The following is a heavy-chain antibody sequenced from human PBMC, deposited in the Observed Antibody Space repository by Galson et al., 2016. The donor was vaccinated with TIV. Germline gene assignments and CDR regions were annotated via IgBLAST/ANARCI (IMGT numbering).Heavy chain of an antibody. CDR1: GFTFSDAW. CDR3: VRDRPSEDCYGV. Sequence: SLRLSCAASGFTFSDAWMTWVRQAPGKGLEWVGRIKSKAAGGATDYGAPVKGRFTISRDDSGSTLYLQMNSLKTEDTALYFCVRDRPSEDCYGVWGQGATVTVSS. D-gene: IGHD2-21*01. J-gene: IGHJ6*02. V-gene: IGHV3-15*05. CDR2: IKSKAAGGAT.